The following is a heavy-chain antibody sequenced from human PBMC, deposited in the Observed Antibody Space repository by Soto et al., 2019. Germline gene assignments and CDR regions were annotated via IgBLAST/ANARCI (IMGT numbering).Heavy chain of an antibody. CDR2: IKRNTDGATR. Sequence: EVQLLESGGDSVKPGGSLRLSCAASGFTFTHFWMTWVRQAPGKGLEWVGRIKRNTDGATRAYAAPVKIRFTIARDDSKNTLYLQMNSLKTDDTAVYYCAADRYCSSTTCPGAFDIWGQGTMVSVS. V-gene: IGHV3-15*01. CDR1: GFTFTHFW. J-gene: IGHJ3*02. CDR3: AADRYCSSTTCPGAFDI. D-gene: IGHD2-2*01.